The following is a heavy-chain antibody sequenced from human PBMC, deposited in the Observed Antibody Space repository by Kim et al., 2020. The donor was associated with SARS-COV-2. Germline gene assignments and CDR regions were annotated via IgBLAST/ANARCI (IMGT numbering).Heavy chain of an antibody. V-gene: IGHV3-23*01. J-gene: IGHJ4*02. D-gene: IGHD2-21*02. CDR3: AKARSLSTVVTGFDY. Sequence: ADSVKGRFTISRDNSRNTLYLQMNSLRGEDTATYSCAKARSLSTVVTGFDYWGQGTRVTVSS.